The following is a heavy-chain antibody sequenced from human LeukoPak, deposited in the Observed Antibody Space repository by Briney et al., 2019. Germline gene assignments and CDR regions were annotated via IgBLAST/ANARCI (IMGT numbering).Heavy chain of an antibody. V-gene: IGHV1-58*02. CDR1: GFTFTNSA. CDR3: AADDLTRGH. CDR2: IVVGSGNT. J-gene: IGHJ4*02. D-gene: IGHD5-12*01. Sequence: ASVKVSCKASGFTFTNSAMQWVRQARGQRLEWIGWIVVGSGNTNYAQKFQERVTITRDMSTSTAYMELSSLRSEDTAVYYCAADDLTRGHWGQGTLVTVSS.